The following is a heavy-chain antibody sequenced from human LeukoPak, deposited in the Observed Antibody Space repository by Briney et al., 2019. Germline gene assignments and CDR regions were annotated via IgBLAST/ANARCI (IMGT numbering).Heavy chain of an antibody. D-gene: IGHD5-12*01. V-gene: IGHV1-69*06. CDR2: IIPIFGTA. CDR1: GGTFSSYA. Sequence: ASVKVSCKASGGTFSSYAISWVRQAPGQGLEWMGGIIPIFGTANYAQKFQGRVTITADKSTSTACMELSSLRSEDTAVYYCARNGYDRPSDYWGQGTLVTVSS. CDR3: ARNGYDRPSDY. J-gene: IGHJ4*02.